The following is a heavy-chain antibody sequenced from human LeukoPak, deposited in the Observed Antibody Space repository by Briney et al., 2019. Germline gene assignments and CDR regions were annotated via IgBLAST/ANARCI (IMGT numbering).Heavy chain of an antibody. CDR3: ARQGYDILTGYIDAFDI. Sequence: SETLSLTCSVSGGSITVWDFRWGWIRQPPRKGLEWIGNVQYNGKADYSPSLKSRVTISVDTSKNQFSLKLRSVTAADTAIYYCARQGYDILTGYIDAFDIWGQGTMVTVSS. V-gene: IGHV4-39*01. CDR2: VQYNGKA. J-gene: IGHJ3*02. D-gene: IGHD3-9*01. CDR1: GGSITVWDFR.